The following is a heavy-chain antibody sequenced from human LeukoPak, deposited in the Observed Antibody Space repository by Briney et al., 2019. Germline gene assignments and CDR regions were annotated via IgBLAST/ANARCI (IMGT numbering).Heavy chain of an antibody. Sequence: PGGSLRLFCAASGFTFSSYAMSWVRQAPGKGLEWVSAISGSGGSTYYADSVKGRFTISRDNSKNTLYLQMNSLRAEDTAVYYCAKGHLLWGLYYFDYWGQGTLVTVSS. CDR3: AKGHLLWGLYYFDY. CDR1: GFTFSSYA. J-gene: IGHJ4*02. D-gene: IGHD2-21*01. CDR2: ISGSGGST. V-gene: IGHV3-23*01.